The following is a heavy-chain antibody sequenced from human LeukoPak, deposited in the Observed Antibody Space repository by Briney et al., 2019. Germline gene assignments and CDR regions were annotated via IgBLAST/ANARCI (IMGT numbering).Heavy chain of an antibody. Sequence: PGGSLRLSCAASGFSFSMYSMHWVRQAPGKGLEYVSAIDPNGGSTYYANSVKGRFTVSRDNSRNTLYLQMGSLTAEDMAVYYCARVEGYGYYGLGGRGTLLTVSS. V-gene: IGHV3-64*01. J-gene: IGHJ2*01. CDR3: ARVEGYGYYGL. CDR1: GFSFSMYS. D-gene: IGHD2-15*01. CDR2: IDPNGGST.